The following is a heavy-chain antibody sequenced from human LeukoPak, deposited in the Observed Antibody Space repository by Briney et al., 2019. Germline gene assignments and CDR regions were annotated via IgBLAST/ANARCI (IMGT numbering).Heavy chain of an antibody. V-gene: IGHV3-23*01. J-gene: IGHJ4*02. CDR3: AKDGSYYFDY. CDR2: ISGSGGTT. Sequence: LGGSLRLSCAASGFTFSSYGMNWVRQAPGEGLEWGSGISGSGGTTYYADSVKGRFTISRDNSKNSLSLQVSSLRAEDTAVYYCAKDGSYYFDYWGPGTLVTVSS. D-gene: IGHD3-10*01. CDR1: GFTFSSYG.